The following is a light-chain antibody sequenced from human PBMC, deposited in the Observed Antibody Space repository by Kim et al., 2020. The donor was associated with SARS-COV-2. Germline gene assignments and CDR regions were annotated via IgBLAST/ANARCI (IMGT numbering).Light chain of an antibody. V-gene: IGKV3-11*01. CDR3: QQRKNWAT. Sequence: LSLSPEEVATLSCTASQGVSSSVAWYQYKPGQAPRLLIYDASKRATGIPDRFSGRGFGTDFTLTISSLQPEDFAVYYCQQRKNWATFGQGTKLEIK. J-gene: IGKJ2*01. CDR2: DAS. CDR1: QGVSSS.